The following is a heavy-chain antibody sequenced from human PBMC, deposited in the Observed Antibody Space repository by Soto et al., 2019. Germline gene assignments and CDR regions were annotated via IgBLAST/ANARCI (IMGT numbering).Heavy chain of an antibody. Sequence: ASVKVSCKVSGYTLTELSMHWVRQAPGKGLEWMGGFDPEDGETIYAQKFQGRVTMTEDTSTDTAYMELSSLRSEDTAVYYCATVKGLGLQRYYYYYMDVWGKGTTVTVSS. CDR3: ATVKGLGLQRYYYYYMDV. CDR2: FDPEDGET. D-gene: IGHD2-21*01. V-gene: IGHV1-24*01. CDR1: GYTLTELS. J-gene: IGHJ6*03.